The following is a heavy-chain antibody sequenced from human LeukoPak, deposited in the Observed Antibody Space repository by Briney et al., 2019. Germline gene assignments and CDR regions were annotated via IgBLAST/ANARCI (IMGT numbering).Heavy chain of an antibody. CDR2: IYYSGST. CDR3: ARDRLRAASAFDI. Sequence: SETLSLTCTVSGGSISRYYWSWIRQPPGKGLEWIGYIYYSGSTNYNPSLKSRVTISVDTSKNQFSLKLSSVTAADTAVYYCARDRLRAASAFDIWGQGTMVTVSS. V-gene: IGHV4-59*01. D-gene: IGHD6-19*01. CDR1: GGSISRYY. J-gene: IGHJ3*02.